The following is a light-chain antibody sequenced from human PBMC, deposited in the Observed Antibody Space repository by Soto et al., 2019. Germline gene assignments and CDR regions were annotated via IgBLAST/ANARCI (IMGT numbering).Light chain of an antibody. J-gene: IGLJ1*01. CDR3: QVWYSSTDLYV. V-gene: IGLV3-21*02. CDR2: DDS. Sequence: SYELTQPPSVSVAPGQTARITCGGNNIGSESVHWYQQRPGQAPVLVVYDDSDRPSGIPERFSGSNSANTATLTISRVEAGDEADYYCQVWYSSTDLYVFGSGTKVT. CDR1: NIGSES.